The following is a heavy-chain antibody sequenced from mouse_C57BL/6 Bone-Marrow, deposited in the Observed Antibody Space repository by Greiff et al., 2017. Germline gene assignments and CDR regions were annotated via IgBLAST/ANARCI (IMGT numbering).Heavy chain of an antibody. CDR1: GYTFTDYY. D-gene: IGHD1-1*01. Sequence: QVHVKQSGAELVRPGASVKLSCKASGYTFTDYYINWVKQRPGQGLEWIARIYPGSGNTYYNEKFKGKATLTAEKSSSTAYMQLSSLTSEDSAVYFCARSYYGSSPYWYFDVWGTGTTVTVSS. J-gene: IGHJ1*03. V-gene: IGHV1-76*01. CDR3: ARSYYGSSPYWYFDV. CDR2: IYPGSGNT.